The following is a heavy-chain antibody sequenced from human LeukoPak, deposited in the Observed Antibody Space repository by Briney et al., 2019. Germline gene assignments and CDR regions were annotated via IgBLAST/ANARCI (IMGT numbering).Heavy chain of an antibody. CDR2: IRSKTYGGTT. CDR3: SRDISEGYNPLLFDY. D-gene: IGHD5-24*01. CDR1: GFTFGDYA. V-gene: IGHV3-49*03. Sequence: GGSLRLSCTASGFTFGDYAMSWFRQAPGKGLEWVGFIRSKTYGGTTEYAASVKGRFTISRDDSKSIAYLQMNSLKTEDTAMYYCSRDISEGYNPLLFDYWGQGTLLTVSS. J-gene: IGHJ4*02.